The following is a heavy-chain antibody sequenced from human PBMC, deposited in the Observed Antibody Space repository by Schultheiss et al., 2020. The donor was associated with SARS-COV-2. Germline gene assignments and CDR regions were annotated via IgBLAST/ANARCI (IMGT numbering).Heavy chain of an antibody. CDR2: ISYDGSNK. J-gene: IGHJ6*02. Sequence: GGSLRLSCAASGFTFSSYAIHWVRQAPGKGLEWVAVISYDGSNKYYADSVKGRFTITRDNSKNTLYLQMNSLRAEDTAVYYCARGFLTNYYYGMDVWGQGTTVTVAS. V-gene: IGHV3-30-3*01. D-gene: IGHD3-9*01. CDR3: ARGFLTNYYYGMDV. CDR1: GFTFSSYA.